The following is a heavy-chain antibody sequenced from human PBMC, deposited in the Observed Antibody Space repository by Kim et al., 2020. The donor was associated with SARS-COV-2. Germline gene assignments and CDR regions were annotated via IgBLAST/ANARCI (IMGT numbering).Heavy chain of an antibody. CDR3: TTETFYGGNDY. CDR1: GFTFSNAW. J-gene: IGHJ4*02. V-gene: IGHV3-15*01. Sequence: GGSLRLSCAASGFTFSNAWRSWVRQAPGKGLEWVGRIKSKTDGGTTDYAAPVKGRFTISRDDSKNTLYLQMNSLKTEDTAVYYYTTETFYGGNDYWGQGTLVTVSS. D-gene: IGHD4-17*01. CDR2: IKSKTDGGTT.